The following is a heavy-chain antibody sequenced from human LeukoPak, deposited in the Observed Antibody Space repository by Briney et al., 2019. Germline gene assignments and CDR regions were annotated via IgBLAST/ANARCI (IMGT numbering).Heavy chain of an antibody. CDR3: ARTAPSYSAQYYFDY. Sequence: GGSLRLSCAASGFTFSSYAMSWVRQAPGKGLEWVSAISGSGGSTYYADSVKGRFTISRDNSKNTLYLQMNSLSADDTAVYYCARTAPSYSAQYYFDYWGQGTLVTVSS. J-gene: IGHJ4*02. CDR1: GFTFSSYA. CDR2: ISGSGGST. V-gene: IGHV3-23*01. D-gene: IGHD6-13*01.